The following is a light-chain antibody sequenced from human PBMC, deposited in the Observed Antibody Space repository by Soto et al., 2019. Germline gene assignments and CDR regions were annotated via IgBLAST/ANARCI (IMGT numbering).Light chain of an antibody. V-gene: IGKV3-15*01. CDR1: QSVGTK. CDR3: QQYSSWLWT. CDR2: GAS. Sequence: IVMTQSPATLSVSPGERANLSCRASQSVGTKLAWYQQTPGQAPRLLIYGASNRATGVPARISGSVSGTELTLTIASLQSEDFAVYYCQQYSSWLWTFGQGTKV. J-gene: IGKJ1*01.